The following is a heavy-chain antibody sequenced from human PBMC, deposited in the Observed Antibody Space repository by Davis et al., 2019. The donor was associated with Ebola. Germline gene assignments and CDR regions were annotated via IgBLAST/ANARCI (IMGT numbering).Heavy chain of an antibody. J-gene: IGHJ6*02. V-gene: IGHV3-23*01. CDR2: ISGSGGNT. CDR3: TRQAGAAYYDCWGGDGMAV. CDR1: AITFSSYA. Sequence: GESLKISCADSAITFSSYAMTWVRQAPGKGLEWVSAISGSGGNTYYADSVKGRFTISRDNSKKTMYLQMNSLRGEDTAVYYCTRQAGAAYYDCWGGDGMAVWGQGTTVTVSS. D-gene: IGHD3-3*01.